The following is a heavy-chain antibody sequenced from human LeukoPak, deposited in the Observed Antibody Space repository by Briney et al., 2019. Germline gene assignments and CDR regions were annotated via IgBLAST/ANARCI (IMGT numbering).Heavy chain of an antibody. V-gene: IGHV3-23*01. Sequence: GGSLRLSCEGSGFTFSSYAMSWVRQAPGKGLEWVSVISGSGDSAFYADSVKGQFTISRDNSKNTLYLQMNGLKTEDTAVYYCTTVLLPPYDSSGYSPYWGQGTLVTVSS. J-gene: IGHJ4*02. D-gene: IGHD3-22*01. CDR3: TTVLLPPYDSSGYSPY. CDR1: GFTFSSYA. CDR2: ISGSGDSA.